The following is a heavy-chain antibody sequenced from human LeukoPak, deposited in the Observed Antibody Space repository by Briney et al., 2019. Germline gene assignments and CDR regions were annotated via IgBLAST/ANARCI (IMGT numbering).Heavy chain of an antibody. CDR3: ARDRNYGGKGHDAFDI. D-gene: IGHD4-23*01. Sequence: SETLSLTCTVSGGSISSYYWSWIRQPPGKGLEWIGEINHSGSTNYNPSLKSRVTISVDTSKNQFSLKLSSVTAADTAVYYCARDRNYGGKGHDAFDIWGQGTMVTVSS. V-gene: IGHV4-34*01. CDR1: GGSISSYY. CDR2: INHSGST. J-gene: IGHJ3*02.